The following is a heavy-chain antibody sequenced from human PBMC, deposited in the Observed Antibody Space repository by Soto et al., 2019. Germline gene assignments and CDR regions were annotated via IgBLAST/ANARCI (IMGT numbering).Heavy chain of an antibody. CDR2: INSDGSST. J-gene: IGHJ6*02. D-gene: IGHD3-10*01. V-gene: IGHV3-74*01. CDR1: GFTFSSYW. CDR3: ARVGGGLPYYYYGMDV. Sequence: EVQLVESGGGLVQPGGSLRLSCAASGFTFSSYWMHWVRQAPGKGLVWVSRINSDGSSTSYADSVKGRFTISRDNAKNXLDLQRNSLRAEDTAVYYCARVGGGLPYYYYGMDVWGQGTTVTVSS.